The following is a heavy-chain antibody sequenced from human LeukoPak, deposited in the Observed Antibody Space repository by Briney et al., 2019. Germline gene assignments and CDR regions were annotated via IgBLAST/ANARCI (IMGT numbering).Heavy chain of an antibody. V-gene: IGHV4-34*01. CDR1: GGSFSGCY. CDR2: INHSGST. CDR3: ASFHYDSSGYYFVPDAFDI. J-gene: IGHJ3*02. Sequence: SETLSLTCAVYGGSFSGCYWSWIRQPPGKGLEWIGEINHSGSTNYNPSLKSRVTISVDTSKNQFSLKLSSVTAADTAVYCCASFHYDSSGYYFVPDAFDIWGQGTMVTVSS. D-gene: IGHD3-22*01.